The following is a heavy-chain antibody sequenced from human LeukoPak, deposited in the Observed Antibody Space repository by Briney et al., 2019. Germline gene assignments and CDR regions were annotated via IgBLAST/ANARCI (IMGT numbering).Heavy chain of an antibody. V-gene: IGHV3-7*03. Sequence: GGSLRLSCAASGFTFSSYWMSWVRQAPGKGLEWVANIKQDGSEKYYVDSVRGRFTISRDNAKNSLYLQMNSLRAEDTAVYYCARDRGSGSIDYWGQGTLVTVSS. CDR1: GFTFSSYW. J-gene: IGHJ4*02. CDR3: ARDRGSGSIDY. D-gene: IGHD3-10*01. CDR2: IKQDGSEK.